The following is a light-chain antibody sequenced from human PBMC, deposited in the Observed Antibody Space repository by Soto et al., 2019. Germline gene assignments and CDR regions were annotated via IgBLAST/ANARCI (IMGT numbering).Light chain of an antibody. CDR3: QQYYGTPYT. CDR1: QSLLYSSNNKNY. V-gene: IGKV4-1*01. Sequence: DIQMTQSPSSLSVSLGERATLNCKSSQSLLYSSNNKNYLAWYQQKPGQPPKLLIYWASTRESGVPDRFSGSGSGTDFTLTISSLHAEDVAVYYCQQYYGTPYTFGQGTKLEIK. CDR2: WAS. J-gene: IGKJ2*01.